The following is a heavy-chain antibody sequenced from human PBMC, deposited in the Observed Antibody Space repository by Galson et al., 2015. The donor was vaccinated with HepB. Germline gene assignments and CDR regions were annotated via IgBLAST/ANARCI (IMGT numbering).Heavy chain of an antibody. CDR3: TTNDAFDI. J-gene: IGHJ3*02. V-gene: IGHV3-15*01. CDR2: IKNKNDGWTT. CDR1: GFTFSNVW. Sequence: SLRLSCAASGFTFSNVWMSWVRQAPGKGLEWVARIKNKNDGWTTEHAAPVKGRFSISRDDSENTVYLQMNSLKTEDTAVYYCTTNDAFDIWGQGTMVTVSS.